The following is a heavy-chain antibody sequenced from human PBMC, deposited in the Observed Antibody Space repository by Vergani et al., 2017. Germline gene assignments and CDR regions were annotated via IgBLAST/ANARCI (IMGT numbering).Heavy chain of an antibody. CDR1: GDSINSDNFY. V-gene: IGHV4-61*02. CDR3: AREERFGGSNCHLAI. CDR2: FYYSMSS. J-gene: IGHJ4*02. D-gene: IGHD1-26*01. Sequence: QVELQESGPGLVKPSQTLSLTCTVSGDSINSDNFYWHWIRQSAGKGLEWIGRFYYSMSSDYNGSLKSRVTMSLDTSKDQFSLQLTSVTATDTAIYYCAREERFGGSNCHLAIWGQGALVTGSP.